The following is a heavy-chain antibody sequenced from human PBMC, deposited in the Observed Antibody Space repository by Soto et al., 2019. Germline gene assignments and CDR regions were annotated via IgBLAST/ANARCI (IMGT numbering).Heavy chain of an antibody. J-gene: IGHJ2*01. V-gene: IGHV1-69*01. D-gene: IGHD3-3*01. CDR2: IIPIFGTA. Sequence: QVQLVQSGAEVKKPGSSVKVSCKASGGTFSSYAISRVRQAPGQGLEWMGGIIPIFGTANYAQKFQGRVTITADESTSTAYMELSSLRSEDTAVYYCARSSIFGVVIHWYFDLWGRGTLVTVSS. CDR3: ARSSIFGVVIHWYFDL. CDR1: GGTFSSYA.